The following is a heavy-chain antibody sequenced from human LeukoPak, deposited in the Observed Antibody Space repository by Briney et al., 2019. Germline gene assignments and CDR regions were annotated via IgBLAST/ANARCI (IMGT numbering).Heavy chain of an antibody. CDR3: ARDTGYCRGGSCYSGKFDP. CDR1: GFTFSCYS. V-gene: IGHV3-21*01. CDR2: TSSSSRYI. Sequence: GGSLRLSCAGSGFTFSCYSMNWLRQAPGKGLEWVSSTSSSSRYIYYEDSVKSRLNISRDNAKNSLYLQMNSLRAEDTAVYYCARDTGYCRGGSCYSGKFDPWGQGTLVTVSS. D-gene: IGHD2-15*01. J-gene: IGHJ5*02.